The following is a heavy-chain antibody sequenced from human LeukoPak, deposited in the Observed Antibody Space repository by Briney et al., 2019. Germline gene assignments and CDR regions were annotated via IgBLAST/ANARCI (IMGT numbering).Heavy chain of an antibody. D-gene: IGHD5-18*01. CDR3: ARMHRYGRC. CDR1: GFDFSSFS. Sequence: GGSLRLSCAASGFDFSSFSMSWVRHAPGKGLEWVANLKEDRTEEEYLDSVKGRFTIFRDNAKNSLDLQMNSLRAEDTAVYYCARMHRYGRCWGQGIRVTGSS. J-gene: IGHJ4*02. CDR2: LKEDRTEE. V-gene: IGHV3-7*01.